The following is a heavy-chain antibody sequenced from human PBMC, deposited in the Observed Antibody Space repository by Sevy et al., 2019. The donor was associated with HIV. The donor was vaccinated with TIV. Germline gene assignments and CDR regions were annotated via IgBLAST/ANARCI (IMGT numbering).Heavy chain of an antibody. J-gene: IGHJ4*02. CDR3: TKESLRGTYIRGDFDH. CDR1: GFNFQTFG. CDR2: ISSDGINH. Sequence: GVSLRLSCSAFGFNFQTFGMHWIRQAPGKGPEWLAVISSDGINHNYAASVKGRFTIYRDNSKSLRFLRMNSLTPNDTAVYFCTKESLRGTYIRGDFDHWGQGTLVTVSS. V-gene: IGHV3-30*18. D-gene: IGHD3-10*02.